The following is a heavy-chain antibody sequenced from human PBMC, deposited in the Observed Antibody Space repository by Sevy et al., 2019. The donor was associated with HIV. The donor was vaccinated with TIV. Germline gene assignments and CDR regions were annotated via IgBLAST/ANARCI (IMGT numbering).Heavy chain of an antibody. CDR3: ARARSVTPLFDY. V-gene: IGHV1-18*01. CDR2: ISAYNGNT. D-gene: IGHD1-26*01. J-gene: IGHJ4*02. Sequence: ASVKVSCKASGYTFTSYGISWVRQAPGQGLEWMGWISAYNGNTNYAQKPQGRITMTTDTSTSTAYMELRSLRSDDTAVYYGARARSVTPLFDYWGQGTLVTVSS. CDR1: GYTFTSYG.